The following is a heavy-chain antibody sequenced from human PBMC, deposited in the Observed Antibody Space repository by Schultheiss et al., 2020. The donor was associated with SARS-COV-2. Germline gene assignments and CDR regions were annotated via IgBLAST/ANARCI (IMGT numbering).Heavy chain of an antibody. Sequence: GGSLRLSCAASGFTFDDYAMHWVRQAPGKGLEWVSAISGSGGSTYYADSVKGRFTISRDNSKNTLYLQMNSLRAEDTAVYYCARVVGATLDYWGQGTLVTVSS. CDR1: GFTFDDYA. J-gene: IGHJ4*02. CDR2: ISGSGGST. CDR3: ARVVGATLDY. V-gene: IGHV3-23*01. D-gene: IGHD1-26*01.